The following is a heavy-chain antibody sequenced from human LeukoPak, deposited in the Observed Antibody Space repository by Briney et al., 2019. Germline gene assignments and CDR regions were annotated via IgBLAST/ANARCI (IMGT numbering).Heavy chain of an antibody. J-gene: IGHJ4*02. Sequence: GSLRLSCAASGFTFSSYAMHWVRQAPGKGLEWVAVISYDGSNKYYADSVKGRFTISRDNSKNTLYLQMNSLRAEDTAVYYCARALGRVQLWGILVYWGQGILVTVSS. V-gene: IGHV3-30-3*01. D-gene: IGHD5-18*01. CDR1: GFTFSSYA. CDR3: ARALGRVQLWGILVY. CDR2: ISYDGSNK.